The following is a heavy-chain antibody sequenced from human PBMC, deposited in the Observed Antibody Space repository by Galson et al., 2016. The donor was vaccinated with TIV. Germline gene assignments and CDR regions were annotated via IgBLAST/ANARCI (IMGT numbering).Heavy chain of an antibody. CDR3: ARVPTMTSSYYYNFAMDV. CDR2: IDYRGRT. CDR1: GGSINSGAHY. J-gene: IGHJ6*02. V-gene: IGHV4-31*03. D-gene: IGHD2-2*01. Sequence: TLSLTCTVAGGSINSGAHYWGWVRQHPGKGLEWIGYIDYRGRTSYNPSLESRISVSVDTSKNQFSLRLRSVPAADTAVYFCARVPTMTSSYYYNFAMDVWGQGTTVTVSS.